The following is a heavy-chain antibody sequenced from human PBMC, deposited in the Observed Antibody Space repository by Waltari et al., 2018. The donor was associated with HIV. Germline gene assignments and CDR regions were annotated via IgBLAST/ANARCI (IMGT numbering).Heavy chain of an antibody. CDR3: ARERGYGSSREDNWFDP. CDR2: IFHTGRT. D-gene: IGHD6-13*01. Sequence: QVQLQESGPGLVKPSETLSLTCSVSGYSISGAYYWGWIRQPPGKGLEWIGSIFHTGRTYYNPSLNSRVTISVDTSKKHFSLKLNSVTAADSATYFCARERGYGSSREDNWFDPWGQGTLVTVSS. V-gene: IGHV4-38-2*02. J-gene: IGHJ5*02. CDR1: GYSISGAYY.